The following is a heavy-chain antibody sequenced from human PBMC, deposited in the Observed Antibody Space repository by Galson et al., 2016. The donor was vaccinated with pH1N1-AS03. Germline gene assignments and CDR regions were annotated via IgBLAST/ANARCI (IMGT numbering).Heavy chain of an antibody. V-gene: IGHV4-34*01. D-gene: IGHD3-10*01. CDR3: ARGNDYGSGTFYRSFGMDV. CDR2: SNHRGST. J-gene: IGHJ6*02. CDR1: GGSLSGYY. Sequence: TCAVYGGSLSGYYWTWIRQPLGKGLQWIGESNHRGSTRGITTYNPSLKSRVTISVDTSRNQFSLRLNSVTAADTAVYFCARGNDYGSGTFYRSFGMDVWGQGTTVAVSS.